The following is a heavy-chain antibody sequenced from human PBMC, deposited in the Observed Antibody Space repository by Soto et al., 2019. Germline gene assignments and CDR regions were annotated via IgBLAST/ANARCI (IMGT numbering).Heavy chain of an antibody. J-gene: IGHJ3*02. D-gene: IGHD6-19*01. CDR2: ISAYNGDA. CDR3: AGGVQQWLVRRAFDI. V-gene: IGHV1-18*04. Sequence: ASVKVSCKASGYTFTSYGISWVRQAPGQGLEWMGWISAYNGDANYAQKLQGRVTMTTDTSTSTAYMELRSLRSDDTAVYYCAGGVQQWLVRRAFDIWGQGTMVTVS. CDR1: GYTFTSYG.